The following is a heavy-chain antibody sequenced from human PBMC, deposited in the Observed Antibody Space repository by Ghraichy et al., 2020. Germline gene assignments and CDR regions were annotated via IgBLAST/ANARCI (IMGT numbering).Heavy chain of an antibody. CDR1: GGSISSSSYY. D-gene: IGHD2-2*01. CDR3: AITEGYCSSTSCYWLWFDP. Sequence: ETLSLTCTVSGGSISSSSYYWGWIRQPPGKGLEWIGSIYYSWSTYYNPSLKSRVTISVDTSNNQFFLKLSSVTAADTAVYYCAITEGYCSSTSCYWLWFDPWGQGTXVTVSS. V-gene: IGHV4-39*01. CDR2: IYYSWST. J-gene: IGHJ5*02.